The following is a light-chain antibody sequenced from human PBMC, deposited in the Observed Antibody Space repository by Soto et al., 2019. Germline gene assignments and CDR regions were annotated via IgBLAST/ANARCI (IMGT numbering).Light chain of an antibody. CDR3: QQYDNWPPFT. J-gene: IGKJ3*01. V-gene: IGKV3-15*01. Sequence: EIVMTQSPATLSVSPGERATLSCRASQSVGSHLAWYQQRPGQAPRLLIYGASYRATGIPAMFSGSGSGTDFTLIISSLQSEDFAVYYCQQYDNWPPFTFGPGTKVDIK. CDR2: GAS. CDR1: QSVGSH.